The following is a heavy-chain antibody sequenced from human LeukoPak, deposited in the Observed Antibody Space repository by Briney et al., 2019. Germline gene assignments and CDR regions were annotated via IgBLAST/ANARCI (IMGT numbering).Heavy chain of an antibody. D-gene: IGHD2-2*02. J-gene: IGHJ4*02. Sequence: ASVKVSCKASGYTFTSYDINWVRQATGQGLEWMGWTNPNSGNTGYAQKFQGRVTMTRNTSISTAYMELSSLRSEDTAVYYCARDAGYCSSTSCYTDDYWGQGTLVTVSS. V-gene: IGHV1-8*01. CDR3: ARDAGYCSSTSCYTDDY. CDR2: TNPNSGNT. CDR1: GYTFTSYD.